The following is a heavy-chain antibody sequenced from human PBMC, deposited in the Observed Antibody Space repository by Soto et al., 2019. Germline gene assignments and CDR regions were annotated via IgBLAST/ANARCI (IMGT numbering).Heavy chain of an antibody. CDR2: ISDSGDST. CDR1: GFIFSSYA. D-gene: IGHD2-15*01. V-gene: IGHV3-23*01. J-gene: IGHJ2*01. CDR3: AKDRSVVAAYWYFDL. Sequence: PGGSLRLSCAASGFIFSSYAMGWVRQAPGKGLEWVSGISDSGDSTYYEDSVKGRFTISRDNSKNTLYLQMNSLRAEDTAVYYCAKDRSVVAAYWYFDLWGRGTLVTVSS.